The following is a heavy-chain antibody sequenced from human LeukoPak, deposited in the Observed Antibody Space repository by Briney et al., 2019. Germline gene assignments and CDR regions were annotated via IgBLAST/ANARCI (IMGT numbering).Heavy chain of an antibody. CDR2: ITSGGDYI. CDR3: ARGHYDVLAASYKWTPDY. V-gene: IGHV3-21*01. Sequence: GGSLRLSCAASGFTFNTFNMNWVRQAPGKGLKWVSSITSGGDYIYYADSVKGRFTTSRDNAKNSLSLQLNSLRVEDTAVYYCARGHYDVLAASYKWTPDYWGQGTLVTVSS. D-gene: IGHD3-9*01. CDR1: GFTFNTFN. J-gene: IGHJ4*02.